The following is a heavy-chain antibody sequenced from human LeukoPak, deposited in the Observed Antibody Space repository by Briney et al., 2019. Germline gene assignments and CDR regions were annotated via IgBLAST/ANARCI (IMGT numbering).Heavy chain of an antibody. CDR3: ARDVGYYGSGTYP. Sequence: SETLSLTCTVSGGSISSSSYYWGWIRQPPGKGLEWIGSIYYSGSTYYNPSLKSRVTISVDTSNNQFSLKLRSVTAADTAVYYCARDVGYYGSGTYPWGQGTLVTVSS. D-gene: IGHD3-10*01. CDR1: GGSISSSSYY. J-gene: IGHJ5*02. V-gene: IGHV4-39*07. CDR2: IYYSGST.